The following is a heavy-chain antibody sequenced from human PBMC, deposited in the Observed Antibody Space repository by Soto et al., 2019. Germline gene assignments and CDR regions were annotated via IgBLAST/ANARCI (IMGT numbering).Heavy chain of an antibody. CDR2: IYATGTT. CDR1: GASISGFY. Sequence: QVQLQESGPGLVKPSETLSLTCTVSGASISGFYWSWIRKSAGKGLEWIGRIYATGTTDYNPSLKSRVMRSVDTSKKQFSLKLRSVTAADTAVYYCVRDGTKTLRDWVDPWGQGISVTVSS. J-gene: IGHJ5*02. D-gene: IGHD1-1*01. CDR3: VRDGTKTLRDWVDP. V-gene: IGHV4-4*07.